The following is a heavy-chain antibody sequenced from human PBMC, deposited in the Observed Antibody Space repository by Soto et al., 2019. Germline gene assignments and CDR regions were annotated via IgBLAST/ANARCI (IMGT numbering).Heavy chain of an antibody. V-gene: IGHV3-30*18. D-gene: IGHD3-16*02. Sequence: GGSLRLSCAASGFTFSSYGMHWVRQAPGKGLEWVAVISYDGSNKYYADSVKGRFTISRDNSKNTLYLQMNSLRAEDTAVYYCAKDLVRLHLGELSSFDYWGQGTLVTVSS. J-gene: IGHJ4*02. CDR3: AKDLVRLHLGELSSFDY. CDR1: GFTFSSYG. CDR2: ISYDGSNK.